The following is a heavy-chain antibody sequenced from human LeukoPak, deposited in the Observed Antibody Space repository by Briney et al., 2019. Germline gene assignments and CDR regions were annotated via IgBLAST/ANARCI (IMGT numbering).Heavy chain of an antibody. J-gene: IGHJ6*03. CDR3: ARVALPAVAGLSGFMDV. CDR2: ISSSSSTI. V-gene: IGHV3-48*01. CDR1: GFTFSSYS. D-gene: IGHD6-19*01. Sequence: PGGSLRLSCAASGFTFSSYSMNWVRQAPGKGLEWVSYISSSSSTIYYADSVKGRFTISRDNAKNSLYLQMNSLRAEDTAVYYCARVALPAVAGLSGFMDVWGKGTTVTVSS.